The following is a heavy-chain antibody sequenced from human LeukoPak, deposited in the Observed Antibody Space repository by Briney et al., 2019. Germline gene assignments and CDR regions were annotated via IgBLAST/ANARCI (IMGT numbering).Heavy chain of an antibody. CDR1: GGSISSGSYY. V-gene: IGHV4-61*02. J-gene: IGHJ4*02. CDR3: ARNLWDTYYDSSGPREV. D-gene: IGHD3-22*01. CDR2: IYISGTT. Sequence: PSQTLSLTCTVSGGSISSGSYYWSWIRQPAGKGLEWIGRIYISGTTNYNPSLKSRVTISVDTSKNHFTLKLSSVSAADTAVYYCARNLWDTYYDSSGPREVWGQGTLVTVSS.